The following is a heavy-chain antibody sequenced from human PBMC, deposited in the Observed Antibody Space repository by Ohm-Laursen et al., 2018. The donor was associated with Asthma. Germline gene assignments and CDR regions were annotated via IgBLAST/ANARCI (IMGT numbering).Heavy chain of an antibody. CDR3: ASEVPKRNY. J-gene: IGHJ4*02. D-gene: IGHD3-10*01. CDR2: ISYDGSNK. CDR1: GFSFSSYA. V-gene: IGHV3-30-3*01. Sequence: SLRLSCSATGFSFSSYAMHWVRQAPGMGLEWVAVISYDGSNKYYADSVKGRFTISRDNSKNTLYLQMNSLRAEDTAVYYCASEVPKRNYWGQGTLVTVSS.